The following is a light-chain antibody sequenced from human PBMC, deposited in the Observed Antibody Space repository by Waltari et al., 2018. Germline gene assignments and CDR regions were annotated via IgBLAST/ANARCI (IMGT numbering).Light chain of an antibody. V-gene: IGKV3-15*01. J-gene: IGKJ4*01. CDR3: QQYNNWPLT. CDR2: GAS. Sequence: EIVVTQSPATLSVSLGERATLSCRASQSVRSDFAWYRQKPGQAPRLLIYGASTRATGVSARFSGSGSGTEFTLTITSLQSKDSAVYFCQQYNNWPLTFGGGTKVEIK. CDR1: QSVRSD.